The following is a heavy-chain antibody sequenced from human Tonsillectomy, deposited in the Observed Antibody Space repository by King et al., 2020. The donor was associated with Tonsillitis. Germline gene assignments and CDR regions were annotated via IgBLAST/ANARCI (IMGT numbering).Heavy chain of an antibody. CDR2: ISSSSSYI. V-gene: IGHV3-21*01. CDR1: GYTFSSYS. J-gene: IGHJ4*02. Sequence: VQLVESGGGLVKPGGSLRLSCAASGYTFSSYSMNWVRQAPEKGLEWVSSISSSSSYIYYADSVKGRFTISRDNANNSLYLQMNSLRAEDTAVYYCARDQQLIRWGQGTLVTVSS. D-gene: IGHD6-13*01. CDR3: ARDQQLIR.